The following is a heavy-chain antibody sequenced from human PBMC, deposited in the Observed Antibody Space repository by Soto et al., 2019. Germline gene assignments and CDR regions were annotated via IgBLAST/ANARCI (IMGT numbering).Heavy chain of an antibody. CDR2: ISYDGSNK. Sequence: GSLRLSCATSGFTFSSYALHWVRQAPGKGLEWVALISYDGSNKYYADSVKGRFTISGDNSKNTLYLQMNSLRAEDTAVYYCARGYDFWSGYYYPYGMDVWGQGTTVTVSS. CDR3: ARGYDFWSGYYYPYGMDV. V-gene: IGHV3-30-3*01. J-gene: IGHJ6*02. D-gene: IGHD3-3*01. CDR1: GFTFSSYA.